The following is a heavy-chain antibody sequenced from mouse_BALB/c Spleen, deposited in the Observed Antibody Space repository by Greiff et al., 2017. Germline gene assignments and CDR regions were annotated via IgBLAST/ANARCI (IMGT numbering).Heavy chain of an antibody. V-gene: IGHV5-6-5*01. CDR2: ISSGGST. CDR1: GFTFSSYA. CDR3: ARDDGYYEIAY. J-gene: IGHJ3*01. D-gene: IGHD2-3*01. Sequence: EVQVVESGGGLVKPGGSLKLSCAASGFTFSSYAMSWVRQTPEKRLEWVASISSGGSTYYPDSVKGRFTISRDNARNILYLQMSSLRSEDTAMYYCARDDGYYEIAYWGQGTLVTVSA.